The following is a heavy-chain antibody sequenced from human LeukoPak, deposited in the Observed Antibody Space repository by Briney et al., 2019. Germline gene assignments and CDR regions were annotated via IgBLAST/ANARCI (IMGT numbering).Heavy chain of an antibody. Sequence: PGGSLRLSCAASGFTFDDYAMHWVRQAPGKGLEWVSGISWNSGSIGYADSVKGRFTISRDNAKNSLYLQMNSLRAEDTALYYCAKSDYDSSGYYLPDIWGQGTMVTVSS. CDR2: ISWNSGSI. V-gene: IGHV3-9*01. CDR3: AKSDYDSSGYYLPDI. D-gene: IGHD3-22*01. J-gene: IGHJ3*02. CDR1: GFTFDDYA.